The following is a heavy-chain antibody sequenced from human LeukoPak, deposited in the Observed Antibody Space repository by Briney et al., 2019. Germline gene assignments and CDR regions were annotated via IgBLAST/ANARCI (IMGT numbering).Heavy chain of an antibody. CDR1: GGSISSYY. CDR3: ARHPLVAPAAIYLPYYYYGMDV. J-gene: IGHJ6*02. D-gene: IGHD2-2*01. V-gene: IGHV4-59*08. CDR2: IYYSGST. Sequence: SETLSLTCTVSGGSISSYYWSWIRQPPGKGLEWIGYIYYSGSTNYNPSLKSRVTISVDTSKNQFSLKLSSVAAADTAVYYCARHPLVAPAAIYLPYYYYGMDVWGQGTTVTVSS.